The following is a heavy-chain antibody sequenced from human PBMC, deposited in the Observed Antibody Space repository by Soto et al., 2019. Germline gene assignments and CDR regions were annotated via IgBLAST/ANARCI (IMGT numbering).Heavy chain of an antibody. CDR3: AKGTTIFGVVPYGMDV. Sequence: GGSLRLSCAASGFTFSSYGMHWVRQAPGKGLEWVAVISYDGSNKYYADSVKGRFTISRDNSKNTLYLQMNSLRAEDTAVYYCAKGTTIFGVVPYGMDVWGQGTTVTVSS. V-gene: IGHV3-30*18. CDR1: GFTFSSYG. D-gene: IGHD3-3*01. CDR2: ISYDGSNK. J-gene: IGHJ6*02.